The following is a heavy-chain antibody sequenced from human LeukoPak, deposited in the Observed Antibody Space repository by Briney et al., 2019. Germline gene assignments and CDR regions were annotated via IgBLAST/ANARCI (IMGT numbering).Heavy chain of an antibody. D-gene: IGHD5-18*01. V-gene: IGHV3-74*01. Sequence: GGSLRLSCAASGLTFSDFWMHWVRQPPGKGLVWVALVKGDGRTAIYADSVKGRFTISRDNAKNTLYLQMNSLRADDSGVYYCATGHSYGYDYWGQGVLVTVSS. CDR1: GLTFSDFW. CDR2: VKGDGRTA. J-gene: IGHJ4*02. CDR3: ATGHSYGYDY.